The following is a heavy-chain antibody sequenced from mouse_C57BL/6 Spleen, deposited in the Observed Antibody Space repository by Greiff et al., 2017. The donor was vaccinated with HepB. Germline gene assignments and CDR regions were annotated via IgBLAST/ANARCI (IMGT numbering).Heavy chain of an antibody. CDR1: GFTFSDYY. V-gene: IGHV5-16*01. CDR3: ARAWEGAYFDY. D-gene: IGHD4-1*01. CDR2: INYDGSST. Sequence: EVKVVESEGGLVQPGSSMKLSCTASGFTFSDYYMAWVRQVPEKGLEWVANINYDGSSTYYLDSLKSRFIISRDNAKNILYLQMSSLKSEDTATYYCARAWEGAYFDYWGQGTTLTVSS. J-gene: IGHJ2*01.